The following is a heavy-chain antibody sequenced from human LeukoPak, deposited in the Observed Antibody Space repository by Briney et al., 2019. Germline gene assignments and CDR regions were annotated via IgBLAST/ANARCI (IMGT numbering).Heavy chain of an antibody. Sequence: GSSGKVSCKASGYTFTSYGISGGLQSPGQGLEGMGWISAYKGNTNYAQKLQGRVTITTDTATSTAYMELRSLRSDDTAVYYCARAARKYYFDYWGQGTLVTVSS. V-gene: IGHV1-18*01. J-gene: IGHJ4*02. CDR2: ISAYKGNT. CDR1: GYTFTSYG. CDR3: ARAARKYYFDY.